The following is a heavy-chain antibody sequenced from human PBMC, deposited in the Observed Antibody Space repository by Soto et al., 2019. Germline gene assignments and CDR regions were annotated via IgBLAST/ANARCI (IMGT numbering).Heavy chain of an antibody. Sequence: GESLNISCKGSGYSFTSYWIGWVRQMPGKGLEWMWIIYPGDSDTRYSPSFQGQVTISADKSISTAYLQWSSLKASDTAMYYCPRLRNYDILTGYYYYGMDVWGQGTTATVSS. J-gene: IGHJ6*02. CDR3: PRLRNYDILTGYYYYGMDV. CDR2: IYPGDSDT. D-gene: IGHD3-9*01. CDR1: GYSFTSYW. V-gene: IGHV5-51*01.